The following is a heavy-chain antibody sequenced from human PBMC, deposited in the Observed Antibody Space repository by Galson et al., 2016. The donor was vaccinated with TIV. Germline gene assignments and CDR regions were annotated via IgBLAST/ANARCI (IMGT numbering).Heavy chain of an antibody. CDR1: YFTFRAYA. Sequence: SLRLSCAASYFTFRAYAMSWVRQAPGKGLECVATISGDGVNTNYGDSVKGRFSISRDNSKNTLNLQMNSLRVDDTAVYYCAKSAGWDRQYYFDSRGQGTLVTVSS. CDR3: AKSAGWDRQYYFDS. J-gene: IGHJ4*02. CDR2: ISGDGVNT. V-gene: IGHV3-23*01. D-gene: IGHD1-26*01.